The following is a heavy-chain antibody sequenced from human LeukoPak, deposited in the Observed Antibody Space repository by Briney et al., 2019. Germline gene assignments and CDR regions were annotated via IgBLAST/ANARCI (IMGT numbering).Heavy chain of an antibody. CDR1: GGSFSGYY. V-gene: IGHV4-34*01. D-gene: IGHD1-26*01. Sequence: DPSETLSLTCAVYGGSFSGYYWSWIRQPPGKGLEWIGEINHSGSTNYNPSLKSRVTISVDTSKNQFSLKLSSVTAADTAVYYCASRDGWSGSYHGFDSWGQGTLVTVSS. CDR3: ASRDGWSGSYHGFDS. CDR2: INHSGST. J-gene: IGHJ5*01.